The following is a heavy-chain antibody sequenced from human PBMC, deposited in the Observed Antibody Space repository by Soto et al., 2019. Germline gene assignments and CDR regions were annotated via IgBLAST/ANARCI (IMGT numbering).Heavy chain of an antibody. Sequence: SETLSLTCTVSGGSISSDNYHWTWIRQSPGKGLEWIGYIYYSGSIFYNPSFKSRVTISVDTSKNQFSLQLSSVTAADTAVYFCAREDDGGDRDYYGLDFWGQGTTVTVSS. J-gene: IGHJ6*02. CDR2: IYYSGSI. CDR1: GGSISSDNYH. CDR3: AREDDGGDRDYYGLDF. V-gene: IGHV4-30-4*08. D-gene: IGHD2-21*02.